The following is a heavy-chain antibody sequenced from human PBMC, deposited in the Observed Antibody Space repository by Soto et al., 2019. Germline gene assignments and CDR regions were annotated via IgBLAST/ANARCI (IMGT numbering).Heavy chain of an antibody. CDR2: IYYSGST. CDR1: GGSISSYY. D-gene: IGHD3-3*01. J-gene: IGHJ4*02. Sequence: SETLSLTCTVSGGSISSYYWSWIRQPPGKGLEWIGYIYYSGSTNYNPSLKSRVTISVDTSKNQFSLKLSSVTAADTAVYYCARNWDFWSGYYGYFDYWGQGTLVTVSS. CDR3: ARNWDFWSGYYGYFDY. V-gene: IGHV4-59*01.